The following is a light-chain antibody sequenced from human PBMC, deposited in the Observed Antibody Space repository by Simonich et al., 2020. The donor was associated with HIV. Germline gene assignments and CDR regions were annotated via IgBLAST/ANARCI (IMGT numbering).Light chain of an antibody. J-gene: IGKJ1*01. CDR1: QSISRY. CDR2: AAS. Sequence: DIQLTQSPSSLSASVGASVTITCRASQSISRYLHWYQQKPRKAPKLLIYAASSLQSGVPSRFSGSGSGTDFTLTISSLQPEDFATYYCQQSYNTPQTFGQGTKVEIK. V-gene: IGKV1-39*01. CDR3: QQSYNTPQT.